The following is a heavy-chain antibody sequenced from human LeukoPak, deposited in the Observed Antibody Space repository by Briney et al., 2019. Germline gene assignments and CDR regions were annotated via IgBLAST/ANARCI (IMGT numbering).Heavy chain of an antibody. CDR3: ARVFPHYNYMDV. CDR1: GFTFSSYE. D-gene: IGHD3-10*02. Sequence: GGSLRLSCAASGFTFSSYEMNWVRQAPGKGLEWVSYISSSGSTIYYADSVKGRFTISRDNAKNSLYLHMNSLRAEDTALYYCARVFPHYNYMDVWGKGTTVTVSS. V-gene: IGHV3-48*03. CDR2: ISSSGSTI. J-gene: IGHJ6*03.